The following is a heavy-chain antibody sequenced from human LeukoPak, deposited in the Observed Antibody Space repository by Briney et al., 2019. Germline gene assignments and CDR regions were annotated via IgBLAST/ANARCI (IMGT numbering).Heavy chain of an antibody. Sequence: GGSLRLSCAASGFTFSSYAMSWVRQAPGKGLEWVSAISGSDGGTYYADSVKGRYTISRNNSKNTLYLQMNSLRAEDTAVYYCARGMGGSYDSSGYYFDYWGQGALVTVSS. CDR1: GFTFSSYA. CDR2: ISGSDGGT. CDR3: ARGMGGSYDSSGYYFDY. J-gene: IGHJ4*02. D-gene: IGHD3-22*01. V-gene: IGHV3-23*01.